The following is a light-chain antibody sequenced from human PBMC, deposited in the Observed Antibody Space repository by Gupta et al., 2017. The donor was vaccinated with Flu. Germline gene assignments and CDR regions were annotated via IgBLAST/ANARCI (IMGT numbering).Light chain of an antibody. CDR3: QKYKTGPLT. Sequence: IVMTQSPAPLSVSAGERATLSCRASQSISSNLAWYQQKPGKAPRLLIYGASTMATGIPARFSGSGSGTEFTLTISSLQSEDFAAYYCQKYKTGPLTFGGGTKVEIK. CDR2: GAS. J-gene: IGKJ4*01. V-gene: IGKV3-15*01. CDR1: QSISSN.